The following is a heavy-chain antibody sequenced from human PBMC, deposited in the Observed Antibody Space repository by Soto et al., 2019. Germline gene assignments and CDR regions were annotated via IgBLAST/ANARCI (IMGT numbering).Heavy chain of an antibody. CDR2: IDPSDSYT. CDR3: ARTIVVVPAAKFPWYYYGMDV. CDR1: GYSFTSYW. V-gene: IGHV5-10-1*01. Sequence: PGESLKISCKGSGYSFTSYWISWVRQMPGKGLEWMGRIDPSDSYTNYSPSFQGHVTISADKSISTAYLQWSSLKASDTAMYYCARTIVVVPAAKFPWYYYGMDVWGQGTTVTVSS. D-gene: IGHD2-2*01. J-gene: IGHJ6*02.